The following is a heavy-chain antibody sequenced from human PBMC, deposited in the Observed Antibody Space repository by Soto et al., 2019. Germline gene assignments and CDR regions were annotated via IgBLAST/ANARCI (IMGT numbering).Heavy chain of an antibody. CDR2: IYPGDSDT. D-gene: IGHD3-10*01. Sequence: PGESLKISCKGSGYSFTSYWIGWVRQMPGKGLEWMGIIYPGDSDTRYSPSFQGQVTISADKSISTAYLQWSSLKASDTAMYYCARLYYGSGSYYFPFDYWGQGTLVTVSS. CDR1: GYSFTSYW. J-gene: IGHJ4*02. CDR3: ARLYYGSGSYYFPFDY. V-gene: IGHV5-51*01.